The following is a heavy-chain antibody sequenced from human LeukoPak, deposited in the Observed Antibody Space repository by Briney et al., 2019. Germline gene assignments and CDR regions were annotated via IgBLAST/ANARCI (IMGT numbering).Heavy chain of an antibody. V-gene: IGHV1-2*02. J-gene: IGHJ5*02. D-gene: IGHD2-15*01. CDR3: ARESGPEIVVEVAARPSDNWFDP. CDR2: INSNSGGT. Sequence: ASVKVSCKASGYTFTGYYMHWVRQGPGLGLEWMGCINSNSGGTYSAQKFRGRVTMNRDTSINTAYMELSSLRSDDTAFYYCARESGPEIVVEVAARPSDNWFDPWGQGTLVTVSS. CDR1: GYTFTGYY.